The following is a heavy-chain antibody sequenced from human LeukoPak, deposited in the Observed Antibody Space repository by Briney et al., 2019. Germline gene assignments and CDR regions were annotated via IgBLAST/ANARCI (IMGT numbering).Heavy chain of an antibody. V-gene: IGHV3-53*01. D-gene: IGHD1-1*01. CDR2: IHGDGST. J-gene: IGHJ4*02. CDR1: GFTVSSRY. CDR3: ARGESSACTCIDY. Sequence: GGSLRLSCAASGFTVSSRYMSWVRQAPGKGLEWVSVIHGDGSTYYADSVKGRFTISRDNSKNTLYLQMNSLRAEDTAVYYCARGESSACTCIDYWGQGTLVSVSS.